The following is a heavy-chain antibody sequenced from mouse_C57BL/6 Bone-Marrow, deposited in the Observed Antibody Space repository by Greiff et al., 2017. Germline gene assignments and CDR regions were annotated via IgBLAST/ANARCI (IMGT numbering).Heavy chain of an antibody. J-gene: IGHJ3*01. CDR1: GFNIKDDY. D-gene: IGHD1-3*01. V-gene: IGHV14-4*01. CDR3: GSSAWFAY. CDR2: IDPENGDT. Sequence: VQLQQSGAELVRPGASVKLSCTASGFNIKDDYMHWVKQRPEQGLEWIGWIDPENGDTEYASKFQGKATITADTSSNTAYLQLSSLTSEDTAVYDCGSSAWFAYGGQGTLVTVSA.